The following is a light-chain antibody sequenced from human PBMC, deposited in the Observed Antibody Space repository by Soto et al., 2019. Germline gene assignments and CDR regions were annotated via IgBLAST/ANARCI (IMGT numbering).Light chain of an antibody. Sequence: EIVLTQSPATLSLSPGERATLSCRASQSVSSYLAWYQQKPGQAPRLLIYDASNRATGIPARLSGSGSGTDFTLTISILEPEDFAFYYCQQRSNWPTFGGGTKVEIK. V-gene: IGKV3-11*01. CDR2: DAS. J-gene: IGKJ4*01. CDR1: QSVSSY. CDR3: QQRSNWPT.